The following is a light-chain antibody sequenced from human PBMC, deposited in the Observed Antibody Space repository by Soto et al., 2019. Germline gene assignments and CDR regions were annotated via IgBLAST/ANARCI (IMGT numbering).Light chain of an antibody. Sequence: QSALTQPASVSGSPGQSITISCTGTSNDIGGYDYVSWYQQHPGKAPKLLIYDVTNRPSGVSNRFSGSKSGNTASLTISGLQAEDEADYYCCSYTTTTTPVVFGGGTQLTVL. J-gene: IGLJ2*01. CDR1: SNDIGGYDY. V-gene: IGLV2-14*01. CDR2: DVT. CDR3: CSYTTTTTPVV.